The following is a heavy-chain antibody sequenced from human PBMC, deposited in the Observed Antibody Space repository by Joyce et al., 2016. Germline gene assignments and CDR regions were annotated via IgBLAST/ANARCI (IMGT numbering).Heavy chain of an antibody. CDR1: GLSVSSNY. CDR3: ARDIITSGAGNYYDY. J-gene: IGHJ4*02. Sequence: EVQLLESGGGLVQPGGSLRLSCAASGLSVSSNYLSWVRLAPERGLEWVCIIYSDGSTFYADSVKGRFTISRDNPKNTRNLQMNSLIADDTAGYYCARDIITSGAGNYYDYWGQGTLVTVSS. D-gene: IGHD3-10*01. CDR2: IYSDGST. V-gene: IGHV3-53*04.